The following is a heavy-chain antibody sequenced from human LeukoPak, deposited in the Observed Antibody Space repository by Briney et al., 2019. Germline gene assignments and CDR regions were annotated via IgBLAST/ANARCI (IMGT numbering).Heavy chain of an antibody. CDR1: GGSISSSYSY. D-gene: IGHD3-3*02. CDR2: IYYSGST. CDR3: ARLRRSRLAEFDY. J-gene: IGHJ4*02. Sequence: SETLSLTCTVSGGSISSSYSYWGWIRQPPGKGLEWIGNIYYSGSTYYNPSLKSRVTISVDTSKNHFSLKLNSVTAADTAVYYCARLRRSRLAEFDYWGQGTLVTVSS. V-gene: IGHV4-39*07.